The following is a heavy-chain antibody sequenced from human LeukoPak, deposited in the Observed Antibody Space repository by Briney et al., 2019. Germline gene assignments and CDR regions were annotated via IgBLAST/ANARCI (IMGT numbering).Heavy chain of an antibody. CDR2: IKQDGSEK. CDR3: ARGLRYLDWLSDY. CDR1: GFTFSSYW. J-gene: IGHJ4*02. V-gene: IGHV3-7*01. D-gene: IGHD3-9*01. Sequence: GGSLRLSCAASGFTFSSYWISWVRQAPGKGLEWVANIKQDGSEKYYVDSVKGRFTISRDNAKNSLYLQMNSLRAEDPAVYYCARGLRYLDWLSDYWGQGNLVTVSS.